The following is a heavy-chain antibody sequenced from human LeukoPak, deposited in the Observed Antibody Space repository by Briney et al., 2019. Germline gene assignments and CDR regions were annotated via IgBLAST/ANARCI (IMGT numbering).Heavy chain of an antibody. CDR3: ARDRRAGNYHDSSGYLYYYYYYMDV. D-gene: IGHD3-22*01. Sequence: GASVKVSCKASGYTFTSYGISWVRQAPGQGLEWMGWISAYNGNTNYAQKLQGRVTMTTDTSTSTAYMELRSLRSDDTAVYYCARDRRAGNYHDSSGYLYYYYYYMDVWGKGTTVTVSS. V-gene: IGHV1-18*01. CDR2: ISAYNGNT. J-gene: IGHJ6*03. CDR1: GYTFTSYG.